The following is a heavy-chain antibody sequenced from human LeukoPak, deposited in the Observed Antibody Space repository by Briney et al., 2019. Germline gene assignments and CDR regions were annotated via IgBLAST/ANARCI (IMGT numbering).Heavy chain of an antibody. Sequence: PSETLSLTCAVYGGSFSGYYWSWIRQPPGKGLEWIGEINHSGSTNYNPSLKSRVTISVDTSKNQFSLKLSSATAADTAVYYCARGRAYSSSWYDRAHYYYYGMDVWGQGTTVTVSS. CDR2: INHSGST. CDR1: GGSFSGYY. J-gene: IGHJ6*02. V-gene: IGHV4-34*01. CDR3: ARGRAYSSSWYDRAHYYYYGMDV. D-gene: IGHD6-13*01.